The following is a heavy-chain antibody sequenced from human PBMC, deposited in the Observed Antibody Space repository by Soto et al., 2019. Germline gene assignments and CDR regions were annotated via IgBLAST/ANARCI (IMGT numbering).Heavy chain of an antibody. V-gene: IGHV4-61*08. Sequence: LETLSLTCTISGGSSSSGDYYWSWIRQHPGKGLEWIGYIYYSGSTNYNPSLKSRVTISVDTSKNQFSLKLSSVTAADTAVYYCARVYAYYFDYWGQGTLLTVSS. J-gene: IGHJ4*02. D-gene: IGHD2-8*01. CDR3: ARVYAYYFDY. CDR1: GGSSSSGDYY. CDR2: IYYSGST.